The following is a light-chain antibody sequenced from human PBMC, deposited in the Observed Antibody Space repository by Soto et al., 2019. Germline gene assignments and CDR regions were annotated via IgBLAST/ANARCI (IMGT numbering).Light chain of an antibody. Sequence: DIQMTQSPSTLSASVGDRVTITCRASQSISNWLAWYQQRPGKAPNLLIYKASSLESGVPSRFSGSGSGTEFTLTISSLQPDDFATYYCQQYNSSFGGGTKVEIK. CDR2: KAS. V-gene: IGKV1-5*03. J-gene: IGKJ4*01. CDR1: QSISNW. CDR3: QQYNSS.